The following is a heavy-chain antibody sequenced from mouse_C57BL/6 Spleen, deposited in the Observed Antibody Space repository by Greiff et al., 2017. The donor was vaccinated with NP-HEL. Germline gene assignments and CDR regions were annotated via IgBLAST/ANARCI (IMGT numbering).Heavy chain of an antibody. CDR1: GYSFTGYY. Sequence: VHVKQSGPELVKPGASVKISCKASGYSFTGYYMNWVKQSPEKSLEWIGEINPSTGGTTYNQKFKAKATLTVDKSSSTAYMQLKSLTSEDSAVYYCARDYYGSSGLDYWGQGTTLTVSS. V-gene: IGHV1-42*01. J-gene: IGHJ2*01. D-gene: IGHD1-1*01. CDR2: INPSTGGT. CDR3: ARDYYGSSGLDY.